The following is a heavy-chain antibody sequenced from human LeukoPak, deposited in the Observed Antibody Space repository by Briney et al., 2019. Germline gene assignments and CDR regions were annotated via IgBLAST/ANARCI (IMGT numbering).Heavy chain of an antibody. V-gene: IGHV4-39*07. Sequence: SETLSLTCTVSGGSISSSSYYWGWIRQPPGKGLEWIGSIYYSGSTYYNPSLKSRVTISVDTSKNQFSLKLSSATAADTAVYYCARGKWELLGVGYFDYWGQGTLVTVSS. CDR1: GGSISSSSYY. J-gene: IGHJ4*02. D-gene: IGHD1-26*01. CDR3: ARGKWELLGVGYFDY. CDR2: IYYSGST.